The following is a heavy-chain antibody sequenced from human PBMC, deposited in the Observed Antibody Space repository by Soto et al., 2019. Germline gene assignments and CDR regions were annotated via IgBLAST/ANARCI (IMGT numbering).Heavy chain of an antibody. Sequence: QVQLVQSGAEVKNPGXXVKVXXXASGYTFTNYYIHWVRQAPGQGLEWMAIINPSGGSTNYAQKFQGRVTLARDTFTSTVYMELSSLRSEDTAIYYCARGLAAGDYWGQGTLVTVSS. CDR3: ARGLAAGDY. D-gene: IGHD6-13*01. CDR2: INPSGGST. CDR1: GYTFTNYY. V-gene: IGHV1-46*01. J-gene: IGHJ4*02.